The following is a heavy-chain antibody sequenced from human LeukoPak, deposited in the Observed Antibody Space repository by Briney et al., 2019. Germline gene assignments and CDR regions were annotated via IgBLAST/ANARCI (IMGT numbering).Heavy chain of an antibody. D-gene: IGHD4-23*01. CDR3: AGVGNSHSHLFDY. V-gene: IGHV3-21*01. J-gene: IGHJ4*02. Sequence: PGGSLRLSCAASGFTFSSYSMNWVRQAPGKGLEWVSSISSSSSYIYYADSVKGRFTISRDNAKNSLYLQMNSLRAEDTAVYYCAGVGNSHSHLFDYWGQGTLVTVSS. CDR2: ISSSSSYI. CDR1: GFTFSSYS.